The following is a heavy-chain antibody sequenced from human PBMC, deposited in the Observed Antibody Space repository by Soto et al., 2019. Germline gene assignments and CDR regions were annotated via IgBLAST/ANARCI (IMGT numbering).Heavy chain of an antibody. D-gene: IGHD6-19*01. CDR1: GFTFSSYG. CDR2: IWYDGSNK. J-gene: IGHJ4*02. Sequence: QVQLVESGGGVVQPGRSLRLSCAASGFTFSSYGMHWVRQDPGKGLEWVAVIWYDGSNKYYADSVKGRFTISRDNSKNTLYLQMNSLRAEDTAVYYCARVGGYSSGWSNYWGQGTLVTVSS. V-gene: IGHV3-33*01. CDR3: ARVGGYSSGWSNY.